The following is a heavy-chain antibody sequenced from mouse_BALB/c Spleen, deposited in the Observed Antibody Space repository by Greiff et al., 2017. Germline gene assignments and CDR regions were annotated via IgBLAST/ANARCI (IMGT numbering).Heavy chain of an antibody. CDR2: INSNGGST. Sequence: EVQVVESGGGLVQPGGSLKLSCAASGFTFSSYGMSWVRQTPDKRLELVATINSNGGSTYYPDSVKGRFTISRDNAKNTLYLQMSSLKSEDTAMYYCARVYGNFSPWFAYWGQGTLVTVSA. V-gene: IGHV5-6-3*01. D-gene: IGHD2-1*01. CDR1: GFTFSSYG. CDR3: ARVYGNFSPWFAY. J-gene: IGHJ3*01.